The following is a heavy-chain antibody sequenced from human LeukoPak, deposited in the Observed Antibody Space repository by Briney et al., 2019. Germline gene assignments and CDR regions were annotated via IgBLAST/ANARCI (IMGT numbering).Heavy chain of an antibody. CDR2: INSDETST. J-gene: IGHJ4*02. CDR1: GFTFSSYW. V-gene: IGHV3-74*01. CDR3: ATSTYCSGGSCYSRTFQY. Sequence: GGSLRLSCAASGFTFSSYWMHWVRQAPGKGLVWVSRINSDETSTSYADSVKGRVTISRDNAQKTLYLQMNSLRAEDTAVYYCATSTYCSGGSCYSRTFQYWGQGTLVTVSS. D-gene: IGHD2-15*01.